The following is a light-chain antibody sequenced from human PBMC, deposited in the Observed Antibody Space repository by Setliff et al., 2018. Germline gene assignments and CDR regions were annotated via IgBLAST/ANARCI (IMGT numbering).Light chain of an antibody. Sequence: QSALAQPPSASGTPGQRATISCYGSSSNIGSRAVNWYQQLPGTAPRLLIYQSVQQPSGVPDRFSGSKSGTSASLAVIGLQSEDEADYYCSTWDDSLGAVVFGGGTK. CDR1: SSNIGSRA. CDR2: QSV. V-gene: IGLV1-44*01. J-gene: IGLJ2*01. CDR3: STWDDSLGAVV.